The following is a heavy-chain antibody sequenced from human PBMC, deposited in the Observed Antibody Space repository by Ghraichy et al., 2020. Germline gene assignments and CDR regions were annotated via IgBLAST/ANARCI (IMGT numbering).Heavy chain of an antibody. Sequence: SCTASGFIFSKYAVTWVRQAPGKGLEWVSVISGNGDITYYTDSVKGRFTISRDNSKNTFYLQMNSLRVEDTAVYYCAKDRRQWLVSIDAFNDWGQGTMVTVSS. CDR2: ISGNGDIT. CDR1: GFIFSKYA. D-gene: IGHD6-19*01. V-gene: IGHV3-23*01. CDR3: AKDRRQWLVSIDAFND. J-gene: IGHJ3*01.